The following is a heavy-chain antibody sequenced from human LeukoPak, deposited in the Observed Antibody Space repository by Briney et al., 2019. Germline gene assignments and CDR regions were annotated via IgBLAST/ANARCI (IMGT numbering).Heavy chain of an antibody. J-gene: IGHJ3*02. V-gene: IGHV3-33*01. D-gene: IGHD3-22*01. CDR2: IWYDGSNK. Sequence: PGGSLRLSCAASVFTFSSYGMHWVRQAPAKRLEWVSVIWYDGSNKYYVDSVQGRFTISRDNSKNALYVQMSSLRAEYTAVYYCARGDYYDSSGYYFPDAFDIWGQGTMVTVSS. CDR1: VFTFSSYG. CDR3: ARGDYYDSSGYYFPDAFDI.